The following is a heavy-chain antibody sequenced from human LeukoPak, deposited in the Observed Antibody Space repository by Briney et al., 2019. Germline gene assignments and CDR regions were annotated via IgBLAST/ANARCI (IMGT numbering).Heavy chain of an antibody. J-gene: IGHJ5*02. V-gene: IGHV3-74*01. CDR3: ARDLGLRGST. D-gene: IGHD4-23*01. Sequence: GGSLRLSCEASGFPFSDSWMHCVRQTPGKGLVCVSRMYGDMSDISYADSVKGRFTISRDNAKNTVYLQMKSLRGEDTAVYYCARDLGLRGSTWGQGTLVTVSS. CDR1: GFPFSDSW. CDR2: MYGDMSDI.